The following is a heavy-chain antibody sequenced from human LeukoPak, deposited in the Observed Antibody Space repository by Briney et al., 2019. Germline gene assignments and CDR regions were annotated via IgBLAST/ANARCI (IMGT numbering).Heavy chain of an antibody. CDR2: ITPIFGSA. V-gene: IGHV1-69*13. D-gene: IGHD4-23*01. CDR1: GGTFSSHP. CDR3: ARNSRVASTSGLNY. Sequence: EASVKVSCKASGGTFSSHPFTWVRQAPGQGLEWMGEITPIFGSANYAQRFQGRVTITADESTCTVYMELSSLRSDDTALYYCARNSRVASTSGLNYWGQGTLVTVSS. J-gene: IGHJ4*02.